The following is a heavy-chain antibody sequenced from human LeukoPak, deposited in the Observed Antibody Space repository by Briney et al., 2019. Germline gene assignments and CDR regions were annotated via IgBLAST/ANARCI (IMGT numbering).Heavy chain of an antibody. CDR3: ARSSYYYGADAFDI. CDR1: GGSISSYY. D-gene: IGHD3-10*01. J-gene: IGHJ3*02. Sequence: KPSETLSLTCTVSGGSISSYYWSWIRQPPGKGLDWIGYIYYSGSTNYSPSLKSRVTISLDTSKTQFTLKLSSVTAADTAVYYCARSSYYYGADAFDIWGQGTMVTVSS. V-gene: IGHV4-59*01. CDR2: IYYSGST.